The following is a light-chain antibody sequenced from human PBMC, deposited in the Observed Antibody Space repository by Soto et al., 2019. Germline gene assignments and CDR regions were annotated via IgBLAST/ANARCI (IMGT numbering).Light chain of an antibody. Sequence: QSVLTQPASVSGSPGQSVASSCTGTSSDVGAYNYISWYQQHPGKAPKLLLSEVSNRPSGVSDRFSGSKSGNTASLTISGLQAEDEADYYCSSLTTSFTYVFGTGTKVTVL. CDR3: SSLTTSFTYV. CDR2: EVS. J-gene: IGLJ1*01. V-gene: IGLV2-14*01. CDR1: SSDVGAYNY.